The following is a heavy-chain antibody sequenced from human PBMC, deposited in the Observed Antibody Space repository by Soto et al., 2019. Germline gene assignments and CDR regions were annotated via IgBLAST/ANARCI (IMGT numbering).Heavy chain of an antibody. Sequence: PGGSLRLSCAASGFTFSSYSMNWVRQAPGKGLEWVSSISSSSSYIYYADSVKGRFTISRDNAKNSLYLQMNSLRAEDTAVYYRARVKGIWFGELVDYWGQGTLVTVSS. D-gene: IGHD3-10*01. CDR3: ARVKGIWFGELVDY. J-gene: IGHJ4*02. CDR1: GFTFSSYS. V-gene: IGHV3-21*01. CDR2: ISSSSSYI.